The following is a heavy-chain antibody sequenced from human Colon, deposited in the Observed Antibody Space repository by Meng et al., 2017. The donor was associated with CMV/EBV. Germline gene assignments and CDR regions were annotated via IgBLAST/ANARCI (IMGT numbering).Heavy chain of an antibody. CDR2: IDCGNGNT. Sequence: CKASGYTFTSHAIHGVRQAPGQRLEWMGWIDCGNGNTKYSQKFQDRVTITRDTSENTVYMELSSLKSEDTAVYYCAREPPLGGYFDYWGQGTLVTVSS. J-gene: IGHJ4*02. D-gene: IGHD2-15*01. V-gene: IGHV1-3*01. CDR3: AREPPLGGYFDY. CDR1: GYTFTSHA.